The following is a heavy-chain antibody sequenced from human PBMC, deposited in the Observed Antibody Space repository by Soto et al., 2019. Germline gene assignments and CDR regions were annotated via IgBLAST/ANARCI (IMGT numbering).Heavy chain of an antibody. V-gene: IGHV4-59*06. J-gene: IGHJ6*02. Sequence: SETLSLTCAVYGGSFSDYYWNWIRQAPGKGLEWIGYIYYSGTTYYNPSLKSRVTISVDTSKNQFSLRLSSVIAADTAVYYCAASCVACGGFNYYGMDVWGQGTTVTVSS. CDR1: GGSFSDYY. D-gene: IGHD2-21*01. CDR3: AASCVACGGFNYYGMDV. CDR2: IYYSGTT.